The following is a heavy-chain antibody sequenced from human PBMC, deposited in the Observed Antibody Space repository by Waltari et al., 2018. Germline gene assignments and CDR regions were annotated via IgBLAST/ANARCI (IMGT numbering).Heavy chain of an antibody. Sequence: QVQLQESGPGLVKPSQTLSLTCTVSGGSISSGRYYWSWIRQPAGKGLEWIGRIYTSGSTNYNPSLKSRVTISVDTSKNQFSLKLSSVTAADTAVYYCARDSKAAAGTSGWFDPWGQGTLVTVSS. D-gene: IGHD6-13*01. CDR1: GGSISSGRYY. CDR3: ARDSKAAAGTSGWFDP. J-gene: IGHJ5*02. V-gene: IGHV4-61*02. CDR2: IYTSGST.